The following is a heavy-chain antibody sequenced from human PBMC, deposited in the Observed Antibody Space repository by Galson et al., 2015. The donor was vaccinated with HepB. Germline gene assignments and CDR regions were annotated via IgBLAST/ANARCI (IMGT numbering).Heavy chain of an antibody. CDR3: ARFKGSRNDYSDYEFDF. CDR2: ISYSGST. J-gene: IGHJ4*02. CDR1: GGSISPFH. D-gene: IGHD4-11*01. V-gene: IGHV4-59*01. Sequence: ETLSLTCTVSGGSISPFHWSWIRQPPGRGLEWIGYISYSGSTNYNPSLKSRVTISVDTSKKQISLSLSSVTAADTAVYFCARFKGSRNDYSDYEFDFWGQGTLVTVSS.